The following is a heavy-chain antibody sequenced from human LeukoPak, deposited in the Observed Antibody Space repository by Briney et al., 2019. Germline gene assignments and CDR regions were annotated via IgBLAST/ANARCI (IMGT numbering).Heavy chain of an antibody. CDR1: GLTFNSYW. V-gene: IGHV3-74*01. CDR3: GGYHYYYMDV. CDR2: INSDGSST. J-gene: IGHJ6*03. Sequence: GGSLRLSCAASGLTFNSYWMHWVRQAPGKGRVWVSRINSDGSSTSYADSVKGRFTISRDNAKNTLYLQMNSLRAEDTAVYYCGGYHYYYMDVWGKGTTVTVSS.